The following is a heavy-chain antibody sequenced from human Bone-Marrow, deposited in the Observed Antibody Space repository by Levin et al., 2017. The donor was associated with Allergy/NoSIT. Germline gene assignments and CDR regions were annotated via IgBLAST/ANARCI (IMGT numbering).Heavy chain of an antibody. J-gene: IGHJ4*02. CDR1: GGSIYRSSYY. Sequence: GSLRLSCTVSGGSIYRSSYYWGWIRQPPGKGLEWIGSIYHSGTTYYNPSLKSRVTISVDTSKNQFSLKLSSVTAADTAVYYCARGARKDVAVAGELDYWGQGTLVTVSS. CDR3: ARGARKDVAVAGELDY. V-gene: IGHV4-39*07. D-gene: IGHD6-19*01. CDR2: IYHSGTT.